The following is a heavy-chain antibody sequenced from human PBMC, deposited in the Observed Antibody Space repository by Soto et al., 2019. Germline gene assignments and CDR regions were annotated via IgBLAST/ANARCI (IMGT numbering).Heavy chain of an antibody. Sequence: SETLSLTCAVYGGSFSGYYWSWIRQPPGKGLEWIGEINHSGSTYYNPSLKSRVTISVDRSKNQFSLKLSSVTAADTAVYYCARAPDSSGYYRYYFDYWGQGTLVTVSS. J-gene: IGHJ4*02. V-gene: IGHV4-34*01. D-gene: IGHD3-22*01. CDR3: ARAPDSSGYYRYYFDY. CDR2: INHSGST. CDR1: GGSFSGYY.